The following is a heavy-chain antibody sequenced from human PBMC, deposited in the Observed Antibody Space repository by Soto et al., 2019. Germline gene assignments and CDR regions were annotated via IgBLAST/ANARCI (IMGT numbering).Heavy chain of an antibody. CDR3: NAYCDLGSGHTPL. D-gene: IGHD3-3*01. CDR2: IKSKADGETT. Sequence: EVQLVESGGGLVKPGGSLGLSCGASGFSFNNVWMHWVRQAPGRGLEWVGRIKSKADGETTDYAEPVKGRFTVSRDDSKNTVYLQMNSLKTEDTAVYYCNAYCDLGSGHTPLWGQGTLVTVSS. CDR1: GFSFNNVW. J-gene: IGHJ4*02. V-gene: IGHV3-15*07.